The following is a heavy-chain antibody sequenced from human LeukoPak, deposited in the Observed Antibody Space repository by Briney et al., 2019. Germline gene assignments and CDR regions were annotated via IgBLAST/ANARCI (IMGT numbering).Heavy chain of an antibody. J-gene: IGHJ5*02. CDR1: GGSFSGYY. CDR2: IYYSGST. Sequence: SETLSLTCAVYGGSFSGYYWSWIRQPPGKGLEWIGYIYYSGSTNYNPSLKSRVTISVDTSKNQFSLKLSSVTAADTAGYYCAREGTDLYNWFDPWGQGTLVTVSS. CDR3: AREGTDLYNWFDP. V-gene: IGHV4-59*01.